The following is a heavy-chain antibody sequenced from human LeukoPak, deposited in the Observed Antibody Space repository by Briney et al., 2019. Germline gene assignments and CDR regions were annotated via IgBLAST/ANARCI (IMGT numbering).Heavy chain of an antibody. D-gene: IGHD3-16*01. CDR3: ARAHMITSYYYYYYMDV. CDR2: INHSGST. CDR1: GGSFSGYY. V-gene: IGHV4-34*01. Sequence: PSETLSLTCAVYGGSFSGYYWSWLRQPPGKGLEWIGEINHSGSTNYNPSLKSRGTISVDTSKNQFSLKLSSVTAADTAVYYCARAHMITSYYYYYYMDVWGKGTTVTVSS. J-gene: IGHJ6*03.